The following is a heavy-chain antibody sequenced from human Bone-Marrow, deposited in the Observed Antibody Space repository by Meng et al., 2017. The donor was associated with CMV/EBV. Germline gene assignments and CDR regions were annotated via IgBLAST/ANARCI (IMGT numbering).Heavy chain of an antibody. CDR2: ICSGDTT. J-gene: IGHJ4*02. CDR3: VVGHDSRKVAF. D-gene: IGHD2-15*01. Sequence: GGSLRLSCKVSGFSVGISHMNWVRQAPGKGLGWVSVICSGDTTHYADSVKGRFIISRDNSMNTLYLQMDSLRAEDTAVYYCVVGHDSRKVAFWGQGTLVTFSS. V-gene: IGHV3-53*01. CDR1: GFSVGISH.